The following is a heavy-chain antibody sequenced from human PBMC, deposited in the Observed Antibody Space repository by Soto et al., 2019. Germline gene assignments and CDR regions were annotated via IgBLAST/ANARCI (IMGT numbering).Heavy chain of an antibody. D-gene: IGHD4-17*01. Sequence: QLQLQESGPGLVKPSETLSLTCTVSGGSISSSSYYWGWIRQPPGKGLEWIGSIYYSGSTYYNPSLKSRVTISVDTSKNQFSLKLSSVTAADTAVYYCASLTTVTTWLVDYWGQGTLVTVSS. J-gene: IGHJ4*02. CDR3: ASLTTVTTWLVDY. V-gene: IGHV4-39*01. CDR1: GGSISSSSYY. CDR2: IYYSGST.